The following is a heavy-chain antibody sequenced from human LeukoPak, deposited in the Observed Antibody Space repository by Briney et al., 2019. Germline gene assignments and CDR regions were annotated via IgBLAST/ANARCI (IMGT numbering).Heavy chain of an antibody. V-gene: IGHV3-21*01. CDR1: GFTFSSYS. D-gene: IGHD3-22*01. CDR2: ISSSSSYI. Sequence: PGGSLRLSCAASGFTFSSYSMNWVRQAPGKGLEWVSSISSSSSYIYYADSVKGRFTISRDNAKNSLYLQMNSLRAEDTAVYYCAKDKRGYYDSSGYCFDYWGQGTLVTVSS. J-gene: IGHJ4*02. CDR3: AKDKRGYYDSSGYCFDY.